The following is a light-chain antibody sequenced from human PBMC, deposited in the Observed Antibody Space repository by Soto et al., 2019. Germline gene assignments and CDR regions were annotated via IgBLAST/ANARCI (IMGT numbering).Light chain of an antibody. CDR2: DDS. Sequence: SCEMTKPPSVSVAPGQTARITCGGNDIGSKTVHWHQQKPGQAPVMVVYDDSARPSGIPDRFSGSNSGNTATLTISRVEARDEACFLFLVCGSSCGILYGFG. V-gene: IGLV3-21*02. CDR1: DIGSKT. J-gene: IGLJ2*01. CDR3: LVCGSSCGILYG.